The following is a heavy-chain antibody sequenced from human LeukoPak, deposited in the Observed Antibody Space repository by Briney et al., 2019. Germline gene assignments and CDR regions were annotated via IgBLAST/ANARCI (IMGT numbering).Heavy chain of an antibody. D-gene: IGHD4-17*01. V-gene: IGHV1-18*01. CDR2: ISAYNGNT. CDR1: GYTFTSYG. CDR3: ARDDRDYGHFPIYY. Sequence: GASVKVSCKASGYTFTSYGISWVRQAPGQGLEWMGWISAYNGNTNYAQKLQGRVTMTTDTSTSTAYMELRSLRSDDTAVYYCARDDRDYGHFPIYYWGQGTLVTVSS. J-gene: IGHJ4*02.